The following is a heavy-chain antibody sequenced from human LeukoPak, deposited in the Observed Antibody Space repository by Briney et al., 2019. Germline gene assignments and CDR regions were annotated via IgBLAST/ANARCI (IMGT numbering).Heavy chain of an antibody. Sequence: GGSLRLSCAVSGFAFGSEAMSWVRQSPARGLEWVASISPGGGTTYYADYVKGRFTISRDNSKNSLFVQMNSLRAEDTAVYFCAKDDSSGWYYWTNPTDYYYYGMDVWGQGTTVTVSS. CDR3: AKDDSSGWYYWTNPTDYYYYGMDV. CDR2: ISPGGGTT. CDR1: GFAFGSEA. D-gene: IGHD6-19*01. J-gene: IGHJ6*02. V-gene: IGHV3-23*01.